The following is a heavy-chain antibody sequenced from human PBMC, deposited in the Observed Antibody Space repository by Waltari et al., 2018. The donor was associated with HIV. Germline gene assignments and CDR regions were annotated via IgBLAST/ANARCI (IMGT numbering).Heavy chain of an antibody. CDR1: GDTVSSNSAA. CDR3: ARDLRIVGATPHFDY. V-gene: IGHV6-1*01. Sequence: QVQLQQSGPGLVMPSQTLSLTCSISGDTVSSNSAAWNWIRPSPWRGLEWLGRTYYRSKWYNDYAVSVKSRITINPDTSKNQFSLQLNSVTPEDTAVYYCARDLRIVGATPHFDYWGQGTLVTVSS. D-gene: IGHD1-26*01. CDR2: TYYRSKWYN. J-gene: IGHJ4*02.